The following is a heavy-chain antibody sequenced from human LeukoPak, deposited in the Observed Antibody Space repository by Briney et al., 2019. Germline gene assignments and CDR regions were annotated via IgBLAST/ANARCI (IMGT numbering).Heavy chain of an antibody. CDR1: GFTLSTNY. CDR2: IYSGGST. Sequence: GGSLRLSCTASGFTLSTNYTSWVRQAPGKGLEWVSVIYSGGSTYYADSVRGRFTISRDISKNTLYLQMNRLRAEDTAVYYCARDKISSGWYRGFDYWGQGTLVTVSS. J-gene: IGHJ4*02. D-gene: IGHD6-19*01. CDR3: ARDKISSGWYRGFDY. V-gene: IGHV3-53*01.